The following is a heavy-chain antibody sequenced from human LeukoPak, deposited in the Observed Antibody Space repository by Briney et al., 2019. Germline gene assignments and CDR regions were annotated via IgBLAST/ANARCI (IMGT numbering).Heavy chain of an antibody. Sequence: SETLSLTCTVSGGSISTYYWSWIRQPPGKGLEWIGEINHSGSTNYNPSLKSRVTISVDTSKNQFSLKLSSVTAADTAVYYCAREGRYYGSGSYPRYYYYGMDVWGQGTTVTVSS. V-gene: IGHV4-34*01. J-gene: IGHJ6*02. CDR3: AREGRYYGSGSYPRYYYYGMDV. CDR2: INHSGST. CDR1: GGSISTYY. D-gene: IGHD3-10*01.